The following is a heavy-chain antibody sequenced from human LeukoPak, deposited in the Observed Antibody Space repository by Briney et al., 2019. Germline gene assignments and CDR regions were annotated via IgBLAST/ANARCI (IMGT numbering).Heavy chain of an antibody. CDR3: ARTSVAAAISPYYFDY. CDR2: ISSSSNYR. Sequence: GGSLRLSCAASGFTFSSHSMTWVRQAPGKGLEWVSFISSSSNYRYYADSVKGRFTISRDNAKNSLYLQMASLRAEDTAVYYCARTSVAAAISPYYFDYWGQGTLVTVSS. J-gene: IGHJ4*02. V-gene: IGHV3-21*01. CDR1: GFTFSSHS. D-gene: IGHD2-2*02.